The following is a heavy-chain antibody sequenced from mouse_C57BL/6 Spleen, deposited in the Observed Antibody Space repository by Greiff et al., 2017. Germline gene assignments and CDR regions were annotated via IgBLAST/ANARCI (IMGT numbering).Heavy chain of an antibody. D-gene: IGHD2-3*01. CDR2: ISSGGDYI. J-gene: IGHJ2*01. V-gene: IGHV5-9-1*02. Sequence: EVMLVESGEGLVKPGGSLKLSCAASGFTFSSYAMSWVRQTPEKRLEWVAYISSGGDYIYYADTVKGRFTISRDNARNTLYLQMSSLKSEDTAMYYCTRDKSYDGYYDYWGQGTTLTVSS. CDR1: GFTFSSYA. CDR3: TRDKSYDGYYDY.